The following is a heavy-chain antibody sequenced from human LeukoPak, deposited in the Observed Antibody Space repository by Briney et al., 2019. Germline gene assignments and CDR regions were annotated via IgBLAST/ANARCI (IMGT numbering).Heavy chain of an antibody. Sequence: GASVKVSCKASGYTFTSYGISWVRQAPGQGLEWMGWISAYNGNTNYAQKLQGRVTMTTDTSTSTAYMELRSLRSDDTAVYYCAREVWDFWSGYYTGGDYWGQGTLVTASS. CDR1: GYTFTSYG. J-gene: IGHJ4*02. CDR3: AREVWDFWSGYYTGGDY. V-gene: IGHV1-18*01. D-gene: IGHD3-3*01. CDR2: ISAYNGNT.